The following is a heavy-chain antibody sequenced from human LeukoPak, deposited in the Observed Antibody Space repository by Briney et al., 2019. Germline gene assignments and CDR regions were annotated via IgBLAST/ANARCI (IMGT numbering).Heavy chain of an antibody. CDR2: IKQDGSEK. J-gene: IGHJ4*02. V-gene: IGHV3-7*01. D-gene: IGHD6-19*01. CDR3: ARMGYIAVAGTGLDY. CDR1: GFTFSSYW. Sequence: GGSLRLSCAASGFTFSSYWMSWVRQAPGKGLEWVDNIKQDGSEKNYVDSLKGRFTISRDNAKNSLYLQMNSLRAEDTAVYYCARMGYIAVAGTGLDYWGQGTLVTVSS.